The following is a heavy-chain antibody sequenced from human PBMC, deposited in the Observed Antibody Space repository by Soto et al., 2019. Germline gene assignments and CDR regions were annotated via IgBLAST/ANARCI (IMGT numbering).Heavy chain of an antibody. Sequence: SETLSVTCTVSGGSISSGDYYWSWIRQPPGTGPEWIGYIYYSGSTYYKPSLKSRVTISVDTSKNQFSLKLSSVTAADTAVYYCASYFWSGYNYYYYGMDVWGQGTTATVSS. J-gene: IGHJ6*02. V-gene: IGHV4-30-4*01. D-gene: IGHD3-3*01. CDR2: IYYSGST. CDR3: ASYFWSGYNYYYYGMDV. CDR1: GGSISSGDYY.